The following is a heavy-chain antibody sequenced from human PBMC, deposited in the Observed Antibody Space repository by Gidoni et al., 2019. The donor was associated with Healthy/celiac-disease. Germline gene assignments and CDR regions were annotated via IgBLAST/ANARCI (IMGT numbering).Heavy chain of an antibody. J-gene: IGHJ6*02. V-gene: IGHV4-34*01. CDR1: GGSFSGYY. Sequence: QVQLQQWGAGLLKPSETLSLTCDVYGGSFSGYYWSWIRQPPGKVLELIGEINHSGSTNYNPSLKSRVTISVDTSKNQFSLKLSSVTAADTAVYYCARNYYYGMDVWGQGTTVTVSS. CDR2: INHSGST. CDR3: ARNYYYGMDV.